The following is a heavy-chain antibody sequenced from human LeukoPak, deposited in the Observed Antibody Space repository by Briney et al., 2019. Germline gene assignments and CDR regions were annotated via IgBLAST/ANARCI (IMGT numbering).Heavy chain of an antibody. V-gene: IGHV3-48*03. CDR1: GFTFSSYE. CDR3: ARGVYYGMDV. CDR2: ISSSGSTI. J-gene: IGHJ6*04. Sequence: PGGSLRLSCAASGFTFSSYEMNWVRQAPGKGLEWVSYISSSGSTIYYADSVKSRFTISRDNAKNSLYLQMNSLRAEDTAVHYCARGVYYGMDVWGKGTTVTVSS.